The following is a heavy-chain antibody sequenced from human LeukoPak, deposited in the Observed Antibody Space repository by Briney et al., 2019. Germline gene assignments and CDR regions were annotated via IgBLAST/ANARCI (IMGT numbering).Heavy chain of an antibody. V-gene: IGHV3-15*04. J-gene: IGHJ4*02. CDR3: TTGWLVVVDY. D-gene: IGHD6-19*01. Sequence: PGGSLRLSYAASGFTVTNAWMNWVRQAPGKGLEWVGRIESKADGGTTDYAAPVKGKFSISRDDSKNTLYLQMNSLKTEDTAVYYCTTGWLVVVDYWGQGTLVTVSS. CDR2: IESKADGGTT. CDR1: GFTVTNAW.